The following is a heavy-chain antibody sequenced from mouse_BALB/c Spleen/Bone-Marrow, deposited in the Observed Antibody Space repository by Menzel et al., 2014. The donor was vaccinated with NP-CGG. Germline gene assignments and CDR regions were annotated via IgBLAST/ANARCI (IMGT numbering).Heavy chain of an antibody. CDR2: ILAGGST. Sequence: EAGPGLVAPSQSLSITCTVSGFSLTSHGVHWVRQPPGKGLEWLGVILAGGSTNYNSALMSRLSISNANSKSQVFLKMNSLQTDDTAMYYCAREGSAMITTPFAYWGKGTLVTVSA. J-gene: IGHJ3*01. CDR3: AREGSAMITTPFAY. CDR1: GFSLTSHG. V-gene: IGHV2-9*02. D-gene: IGHD2-4*01.